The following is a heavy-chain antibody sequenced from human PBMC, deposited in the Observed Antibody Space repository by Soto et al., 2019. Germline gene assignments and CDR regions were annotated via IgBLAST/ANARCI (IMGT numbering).Heavy chain of an antibody. D-gene: IGHD1-26*01. CDR1: GFTFGDYA. Sequence: GGSLRLSCTASGFTFGDYAMSWVRQAPGKGLEWVGFIRSKAYGGTTEYAASVKGRFTISRDDSKSIAYLQMNSLKTEDTAVYYCTRDLTPLVGARGYYYYYYGMDVWGQGTTLTVSS. J-gene: IGHJ6*02. CDR2: IRSKAYGGTT. V-gene: IGHV3-49*04. CDR3: TRDLTPLVGARGYYYYYYGMDV.